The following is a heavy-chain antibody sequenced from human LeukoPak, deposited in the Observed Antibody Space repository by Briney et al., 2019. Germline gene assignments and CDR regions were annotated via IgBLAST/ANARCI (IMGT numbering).Heavy chain of an antibody. Sequence: GASVKVSCKASGYTFTSYAISWVRQAPGQGLEWMGRIIPILSIANYAQKFQGRVTITADKSTSTAYMELSSLRSEDTAVYYCARDMRPKAVAGPFDYWGQGTLVTVSS. D-gene: IGHD6-19*01. CDR3: ARDMRPKAVAGPFDY. J-gene: IGHJ4*02. CDR2: IIPILSIA. CDR1: GYTFTSYA. V-gene: IGHV1-69*04.